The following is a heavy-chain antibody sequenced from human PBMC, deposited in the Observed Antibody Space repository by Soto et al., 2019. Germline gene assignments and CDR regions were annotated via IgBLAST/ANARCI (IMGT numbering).Heavy chain of an antibody. CDR1: GGTFSSYA. J-gene: IGHJ4*02. Sequence: ASVKVSCKASGGTFSSYAISWVRQAPGQGLEWMGGIIPIFGTANYAQKFQGRVTITADESTCTAYMELSSLRSEDTAVYYCARARGGGIQLWLNYRGQGTLVTVSS. D-gene: IGHD5-18*01. V-gene: IGHV1-69*13. CDR3: ARARGGGIQLWLNY. CDR2: IIPIFGTA.